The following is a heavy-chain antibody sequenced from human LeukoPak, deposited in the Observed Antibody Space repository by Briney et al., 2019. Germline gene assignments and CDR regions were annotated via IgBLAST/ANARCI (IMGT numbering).Heavy chain of an antibody. V-gene: IGHV4-34*01. D-gene: IGHD5-12*01. J-gene: IGHJ4*02. CDR1: GGSFSGYY. CDR2: INHSGST. Sequence: SETLSLTCAVYGGSFSGYYWSWLRQPPGKGLEWIGEINHSGSTNYNPSLKSRVTISVDTSKNQLSLKRSSVTAADTAVYYCARRRSVATITFDYWGQGTLVTVSS. CDR3: ARRRSVATITFDY.